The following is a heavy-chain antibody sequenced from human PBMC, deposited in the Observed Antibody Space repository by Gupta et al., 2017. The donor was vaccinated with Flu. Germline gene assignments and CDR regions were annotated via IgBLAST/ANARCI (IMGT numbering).Heavy chain of an antibody. CDR1: GFTFSSYG. V-gene: IGHV3-30*18. CDR3: TKDGPWTASCPYYCYYMDV. J-gene: IGHJ6*03. Sequence: PLVESGGGVVQFGASLRLPCAALGFTFSSYGIPWARHAPGKGLEGVADIASDGSHKDYADSVRGRFTISRDNSKNTLSLEMDSLRVEDTAVYYCTKDGPWTASCPYYCYYMDVWGKGTTVTVSS. CDR2: IASDGSHK. D-gene: IGHD2-2*01.